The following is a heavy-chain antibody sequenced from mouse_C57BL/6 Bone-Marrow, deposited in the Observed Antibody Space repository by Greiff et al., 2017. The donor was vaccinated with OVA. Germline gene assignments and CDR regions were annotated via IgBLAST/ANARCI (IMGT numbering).Heavy chain of an antibody. CDR3: ASFYGLSYWYFDV. Sequence: VQRVESGPGLVQPSQSLSITCTVSGFSLTSYGVHWVRQSPGKGLEWLGVIWSGGSTDYNAAFISRLSISKDNSKSQVFFKMNSLQADDTAIYYCASFYGLSYWYFDVWGTGTTVTVSS. D-gene: IGHD1-1*01. J-gene: IGHJ1*03. V-gene: IGHV2-2*01. CDR2: IWSGGST. CDR1: GFSLTSYG.